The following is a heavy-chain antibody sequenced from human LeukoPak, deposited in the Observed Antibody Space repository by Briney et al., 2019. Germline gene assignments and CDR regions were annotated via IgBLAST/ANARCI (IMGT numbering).Heavy chain of an antibody. J-gene: IGHJ6*02. CDR2: ISGSGGST. V-gene: IGHV3-23*01. D-gene: IGHD1/OR15-1a*01. CDR1: GFTFSSYA. CDR3: AKTREQYYYYGMDV. Sequence: GGSLRLSCAASGFTFSSYAMSWVRQAPGKGLEWVPAISGSGGSTYYADSVKGRFTISRDNSKNTLYLQMNSLRAEDTAVYYCAKTREQYYYYGMDVWGQGTTVTVSS.